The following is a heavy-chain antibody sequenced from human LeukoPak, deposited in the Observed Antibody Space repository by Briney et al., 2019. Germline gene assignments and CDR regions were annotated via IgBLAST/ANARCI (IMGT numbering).Heavy chain of an antibody. CDR3: ARNRSCSGGSCYGCDY. V-gene: IGHV3-48*03. CDR2: ISNSGSII. CDR1: GFIFRNYE. J-gene: IGHJ4*02. D-gene: IGHD2-15*01. Sequence: QAGGSLRLSCAASGFIFRNYEMNWVRQAPGKGLEWVSHISNSGSIINYADSVKGRFTISRDNDNNLMYLHMNSLRAEDTAVYYCARNRSCSGGSCYGCDYWGQGTLVTVSS.